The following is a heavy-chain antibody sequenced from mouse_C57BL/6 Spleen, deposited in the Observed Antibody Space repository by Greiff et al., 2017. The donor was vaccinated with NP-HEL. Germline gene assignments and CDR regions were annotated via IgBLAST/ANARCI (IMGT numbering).Heavy chain of an antibody. V-gene: IGHV1-63*01. Sequence: VQLQESGAALVRPGTSVQMSCKASGYTFPNYWIGWAKQRPGHGLEWIGDLYPGGGYTNYNEKFKGKATLTADKSSSTAYMQFSSLTSEDSAIYYCARETQTGYYAMDYWGQGTSVTVSS. CDR2: LYPGGGYT. J-gene: IGHJ4*01. CDR3: ARETQTGYYAMDY. D-gene: IGHD4-1*01. CDR1: GYTFPNYW.